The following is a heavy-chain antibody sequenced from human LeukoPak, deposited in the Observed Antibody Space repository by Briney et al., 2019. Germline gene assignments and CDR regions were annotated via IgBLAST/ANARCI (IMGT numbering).Heavy chain of an antibody. V-gene: IGHV3-48*03. J-gene: IGHJ4*02. CDR2: ISSRGTDI. CDR1: GFTFSSYE. D-gene: IGHD1-26*01. Sequence: GGSLRHSCAASGFTFSSYERNWVRQAPAKGLEWLSYISSRGTDIYYADSVKGRFIISRDNAKSSLSLQMNSLRVEDTAVYYCVRDGSVGSGRHFEYWGQGTLLTVSS. CDR3: VRDGSVGSGRHFEY.